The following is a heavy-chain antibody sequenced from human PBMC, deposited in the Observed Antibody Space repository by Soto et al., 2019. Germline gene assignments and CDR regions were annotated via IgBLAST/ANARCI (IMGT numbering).Heavy chain of an antibody. CDR2: ISGSGGTT. CDR3: ARLGYCSSTSCYTGMDV. CDR1: GFTFSNYA. J-gene: IGHJ6*02. D-gene: IGHD2-2*02. V-gene: IGHV3-23*01. Sequence: EVQLLESGGGLVQPGGSLRLSCAASGFTFSNYAMNWVRQAPGKGLEWVSVISGSGGTTYYAESVQGRFTISRDNHRNTLYLQMNSLRAEDTAVYYCARLGYCSSTSCYTGMDVWGQGTTVTVSS.